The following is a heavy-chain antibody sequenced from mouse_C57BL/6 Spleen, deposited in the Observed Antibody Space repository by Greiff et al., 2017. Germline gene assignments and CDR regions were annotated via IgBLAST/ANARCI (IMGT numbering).Heavy chain of an antibody. CDR3: AKYYYGSSWNAMDY. V-gene: IGHV1-55*01. CDR2: IYPGSGST. J-gene: IGHJ4*01. D-gene: IGHD1-1*01. CDR1: GYTFTSYW. Sequence: QVQLQQPGAELVKPGASVKMSCKASGYTFTSYWITWVKQRPGQGLKWIGDIYPGSGSTNYNEKFKSKATLTVDTSSSTAYMQLSSLTSEDSAVYYCAKYYYGSSWNAMDYWGQGTSVTVSS.